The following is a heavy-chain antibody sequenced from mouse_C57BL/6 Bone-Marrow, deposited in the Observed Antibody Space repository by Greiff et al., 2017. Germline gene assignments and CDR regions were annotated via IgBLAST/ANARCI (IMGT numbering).Heavy chain of an antibody. V-gene: IGHV1-5*01. Sequence: EVQLQQSGTVLARPGASVKMSCKTSGYTFTSYWMHWVKQRPGQGLEWIGAIYPGNSDTSYTQKFKGRANLTAVTSASTAYVELSRRTSENSAVNDCTRRYGSGYWYYGGWGTGATVTKSS. D-gene: IGHD1-1*01. CDR2: IYPGNSDT. CDR3: TRRYGSGYWYYGG. CDR1: GYTFTSYW. J-gene: IGHJ1*03.